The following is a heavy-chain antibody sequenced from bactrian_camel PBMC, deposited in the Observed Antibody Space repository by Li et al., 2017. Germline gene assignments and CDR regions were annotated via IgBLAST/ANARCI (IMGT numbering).Heavy chain of an antibody. CDR3: AAKRTNWCGRLLGPDEYDH. Sequence: HVQLVESGGGSVQAGGSLVLSCSASEDTSGHCMGWFRQVPGKAREAVASSYPGAGPERDTFIADSVKGRFTISRDNRENTLYLLMNSLQPEDTAIYYCAAKRTNWCGRLLGPDEYDHWGQGTQVTVS. D-gene: IGHD7*01. V-gene: IGHV3S45*01. CDR1: EDTSGHC. CDR2: SYPGAGPERDT. J-gene: IGHJ4*01.